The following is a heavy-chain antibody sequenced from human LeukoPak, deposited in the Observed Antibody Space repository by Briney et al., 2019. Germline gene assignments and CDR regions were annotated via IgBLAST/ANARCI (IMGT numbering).Heavy chain of an antibody. CDR3: ARDRDRYYYDSSGYYPGEY. CDR2: ISTYNGNT. Sequence: ASVKVSCKASGYTFTSYGISWVRQAPGQGLEWMGWISTYNGNTNYAQKLQGRVTMTTDTSTSTAYMELRSLRSDDTAVYYCARDRDRYYYDSSGYYPGEYWGQGTLVTVSS. CDR1: GYTFTSYG. J-gene: IGHJ4*02. D-gene: IGHD3-22*01. V-gene: IGHV1-18*01.